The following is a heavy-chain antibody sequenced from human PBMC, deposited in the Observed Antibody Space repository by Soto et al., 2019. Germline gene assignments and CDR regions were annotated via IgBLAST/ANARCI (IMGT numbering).Heavy chain of an antibody. D-gene: IGHD1-26*01. J-gene: IGHJ4*02. CDR1: GGTFSTYA. Sequence: QVPLVQSGAEVKRPGSSMKVSCKASGGTFSTYAFNWVRQAPGQGLEWMGAITPLFGTPNYAQKFQGRVTISADESTTTVYMELGSLRYDDTAVYYCASPGASGLFWGQGSLVTVSS. V-gene: IGHV1-69*01. CDR3: ASPGASGLF. CDR2: ITPLFGTP.